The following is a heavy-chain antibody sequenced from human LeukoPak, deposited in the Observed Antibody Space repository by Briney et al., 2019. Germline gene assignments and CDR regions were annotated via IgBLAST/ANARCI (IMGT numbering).Heavy chain of an antibody. Sequence: GGSLRLSCAASGFTFSSYSMNWVRQAPGKGLEWVSYISSSSSTIYYADSVKGRFTISRDNAKNSLDLQMNSLRAEDTAVYYCARDPAALPQYFQHWGQGTLVTVSS. J-gene: IGHJ1*01. V-gene: IGHV3-48*01. CDR1: GFTFSSYS. CDR2: ISSSSSTI. CDR3: ARDPAALPQYFQH. D-gene: IGHD2-2*01.